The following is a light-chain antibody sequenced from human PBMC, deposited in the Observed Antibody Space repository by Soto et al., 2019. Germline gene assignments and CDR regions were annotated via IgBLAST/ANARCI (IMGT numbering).Light chain of an antibody. V-gene: IGKV1-5*03. CDR3: QHYNSYSEA. J-gene: IGKJ1*01. Sequence: DIQMTQSPSTLSGSVGDRVTITCRARQTISSWLAWYQQKPGKAPKLLIYKASTLKSGVPSRFSGSGSGTEFTLTIRSLQPDDFATYYCQHYNSYSEAFGQGTKVELQ. CDR1: QTISSW. CDR2: KAS.